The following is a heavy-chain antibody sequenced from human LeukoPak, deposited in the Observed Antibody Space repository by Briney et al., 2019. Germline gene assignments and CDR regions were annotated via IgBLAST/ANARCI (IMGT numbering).Heavy chain of an antibody. Sequence: GGSLRLSCVPSGFTFTTYAMNWVRQAPGKGLEWVSGITSGGRTYYADSVTGRFTISRDSSKNTLYLQMTSLRAEDTAVYYCAKEPFSLALDAFDIWGQGTMVTVSS. J-gene: IGHJ3*02. CDR1: GFTFTTYA. CDR3: AKEPFSLALDAFDI. CDR2: ITSGGRT. V-gene: IGHV3-23*01.